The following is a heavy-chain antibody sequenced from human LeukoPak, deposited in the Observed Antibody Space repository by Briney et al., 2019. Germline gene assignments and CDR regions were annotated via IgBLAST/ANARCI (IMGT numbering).Heavy chain of an antibody. V-gene: IGHV3-23*01. Sequence: GGSLRLSCAASGFTVSSNYMSWVRQAPGKGLEWVSGLSGSGSSTDYADSVKGRFTVSRDNSKNTLFLQMNSLRAEDTAVYYCAKDGGLWVSAHWGDSWGRGTLVTVSS. CDR2: LSGSGSST. D-gene: IGHD7-27*01. J-gene: IGHJ4*02. CDR3: AKDGGLWVSAHWGDS. CDR1: GFTVSSNY.